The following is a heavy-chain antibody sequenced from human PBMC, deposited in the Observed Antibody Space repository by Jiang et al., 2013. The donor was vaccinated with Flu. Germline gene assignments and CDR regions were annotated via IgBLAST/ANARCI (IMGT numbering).Heavy chain of an antibody. Sequence: GSGLVKPSGTLSLTCTVSGASISSRNWWSWVRQAPGKGLEWIGEIYHSGDTTYNPSLKSRVTISMDKSKNQFSLRLSSVTAADTATYYCANTDNSGYYALHYWGPG. CDR3: ANTDNSGYYALHY. CDR2: IYHSGDT. V-gene: IGHV4-4*02. CDR1: GASISSRNW. J-gene: IGHJ4*03. D-gene: IGHD3-22*01.